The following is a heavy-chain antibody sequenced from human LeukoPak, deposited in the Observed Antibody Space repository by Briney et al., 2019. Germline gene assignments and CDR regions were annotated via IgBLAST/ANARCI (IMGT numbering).Heavy chain of an antibody. J-gene: IGHJ4*02. Sequence: SETLSLTCTVSGGSISGYYWGWIRQPPGKGLEWIGSIYHSGSTYYNPSLKSRVTISVDTSKNQFSLKLSSVTAADTAVYYCAREDFAYYSSSHWGQGTLVTVSS. V-gene: IGHV4-38-2*02. CDR3: AREDFAYYSSSH. CDR2: IYHSGST. D-gene: IGHD6-13*01. CDR1: GGSISGYY.